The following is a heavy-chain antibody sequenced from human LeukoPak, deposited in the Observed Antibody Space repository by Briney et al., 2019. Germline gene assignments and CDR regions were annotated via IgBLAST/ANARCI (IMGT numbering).Heavy chain of an antibody. J-gene: IGHJ6*02. CDR3: ARHLLTYYDLWSGYQGMDV. CDR1: GGSISSYY. D-gene: IGHD3-3*01. CDR2: IYYSGST. Sequence: SQTLSLTCTVSGGSISSYYWSWIQQPPGKGLEWIGYIYYSGSTNYNPSLKSRVTISVDTSKNQFSLKLSSVTAADTAVYYCARHLLTYYDLWSGYQGMDVWGQGTTVTVSS. V-gene: IGHV4-59*08.